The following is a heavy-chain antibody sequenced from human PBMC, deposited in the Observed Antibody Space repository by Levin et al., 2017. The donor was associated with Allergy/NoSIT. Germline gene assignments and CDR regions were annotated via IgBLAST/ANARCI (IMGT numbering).Heavy chain of an antibody. Sequence: GGSLRLSCAASGFTFSSYGMHWVRQAPGKGLEWVAVIWYDGSNKYYADSVKGRFTISRDNSKNTLYLQMNSLRAEDTAVYYCARDRGDYGDYGGVYYYYYYGMDVWGQGTTVTVSS. D-gene: IGHD4-17*01. V-gene: IGHV3-33*01. CDR1: GFTFSSYG. CDR3: ARDRGDYGDYGGVYYYYYYGMDV. J-gene: IGHJ6*02. CDR2: IWYDGSNK.